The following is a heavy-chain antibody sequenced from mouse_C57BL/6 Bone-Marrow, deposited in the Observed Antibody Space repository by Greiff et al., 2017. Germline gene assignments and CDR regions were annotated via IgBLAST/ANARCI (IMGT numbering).Heavy chain of an antibody. Sequence: VQLQESGAELVRPGASVQLSCTASGFNIKDDYMHWVKQRPEQGLEWIGWIDPENGDTEYASKFQGKATITADTSSNPAYLQLSSLTSEDTAVYYCTTLYYYGSSSYYFDYWGQGTTLTVAA. CDR2: IDPENGDT. CDR1: GFNIKDDY. J-gene: IGHJ2*01. V-gene: IGHV14-4*01. CDR3: TTLYYYGSSSYYFDY. D-gene: IGHD1-1*01.